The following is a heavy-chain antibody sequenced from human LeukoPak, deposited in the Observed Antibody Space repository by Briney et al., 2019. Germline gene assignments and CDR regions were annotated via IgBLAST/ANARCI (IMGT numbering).Heavy chain of an antibody. V-gene: IGHV3-23*01. D-gene: IGHD2-15*01. CDR1: GFTSSNYA. J-gene: IGHJ4*02. CDR3: AKDRGYCSGVNCYRFDY. CDR2: ISGSGGST. Sequence: GGSLRLSCAASGFTSSNYAMSWVRQAPGKGLEWVSAISGSGGSTYFADSVKGRFTISRDNSNNTLYLQMNSLRAEDTAVYYCAKDRGYCSGVNCYRFDYWGQGTLVTVSS.